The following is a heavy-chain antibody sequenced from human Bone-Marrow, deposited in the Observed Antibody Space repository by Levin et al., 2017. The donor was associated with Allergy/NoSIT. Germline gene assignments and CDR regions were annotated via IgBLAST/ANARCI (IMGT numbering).Heavy chain of an antibody. V-gene: IGHV3-7*01. CDR1: GFTFSSYW. CDR2: IKQDGSET. D-gene: IGHD2-2*01. CDR3: ARSGRVVVVPAS. J-gene: IGHJ5*02. Sequence: GESLKISCAASGFTFSSYWMTWVRQAPGKGLEWVANIKQDGSETYYMDSVKGRFTISRDNTKNSLYLQMNSLRAEDTAVYYCARSGRVVVVPASWGQGTLVAVSS.